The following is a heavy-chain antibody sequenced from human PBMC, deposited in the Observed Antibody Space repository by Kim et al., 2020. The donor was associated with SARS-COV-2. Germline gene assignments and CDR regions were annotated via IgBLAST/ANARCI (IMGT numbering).Heavy chain of an antibody. J-gene: IGHJ6*02. CDR3: ARSPHKIYSSSWYEKPEYYPEYYYYGMDV. CDR2: IKQDGSEK. Sequence: GGSLRLSCAASGFTFSSYWMSWVRQAPGKGLEWVANIKQDGSEKYYVDSVKGRFTISRDNAKNSLYLQMNSLRAEDTAVYYCARSPHKIYSSSWYEKPEYYPEYYYYGMDVWGQGTTVTVSS. V-gene: IGHV3-7*01. D-gene: IGHD6-13*01. CDR1: GFTFSSYW.